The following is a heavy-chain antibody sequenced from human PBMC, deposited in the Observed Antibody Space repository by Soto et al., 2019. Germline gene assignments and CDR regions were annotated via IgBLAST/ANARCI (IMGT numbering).Heavy chain of an antibody. J-gene: IGHJ6*02. CDR3: ARGRDYYYGMDV. CDR2: IKHDGGEK. Sequence: DVQLVESGGGLVQPGGSLRLSCAASGFAFSSFSMAWVRQPPGKGLEWVANIKHDGGEKYYVDFLKGRFSVSRDNAKNSLYLQINSLRAEDTAVYYCARGRDYYYGMDVWGQGTSVTVSS. CDR1: GFAFSSFS. V-gene: IGHV3-7*03.